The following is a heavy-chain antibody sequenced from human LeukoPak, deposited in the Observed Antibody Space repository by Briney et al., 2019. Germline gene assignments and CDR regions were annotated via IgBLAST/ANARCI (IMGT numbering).Heavy chain of an antibody. CDR1: GYTYTSYV. J-gene: IGHJ4*02. CDR2: ISAYNGNT. V-gene: IGHV1-18*01. CDR3: ARDAYDILTGYRPSDY. Sequence: GASVKVSCKASGYTYTSYVISWVRQAPGQGVEWMGWISAYNGNTNYAQKLQGRVTMTTDTSTSTAYMELRSLRSDDTAVYYCARDAYDILTGYRPSDYWGQGTLVTVSS. D-gene: IGHD3-9*01.